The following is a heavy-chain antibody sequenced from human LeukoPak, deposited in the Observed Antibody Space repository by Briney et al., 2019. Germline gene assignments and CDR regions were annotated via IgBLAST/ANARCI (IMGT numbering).Heavy chain of an antibody. CDR1: GFTFSSYS. V-gene: IGHV3-48*01. CDR2: ISSSSSTI. CDR3: ARESSSWYGVVYYYYGMDV. J-gene: IGHJ6*02. D-gene: IGHD6-13*01. Sequence: GGSLRLSCAASGFTFSSYSMNWVRQAPGKGLEWVSYISSSSSTIYYADSVTRRFTISRDNAKNSLYLQMNSLRAEDTAVYYCARESSSWYGVVYYYYGMDVWGQGTTVTI.